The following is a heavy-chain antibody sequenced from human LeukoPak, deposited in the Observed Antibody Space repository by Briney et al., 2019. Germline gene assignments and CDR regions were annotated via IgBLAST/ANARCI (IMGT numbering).Heavy chain of an antibody. CDR1: GFTFSSYS. V-gene: IGHV3-21*01. D-gene: IGHD6-13*01. CDR2: ISSSSSYI. CDR3: ARALTSIAAAGTVWSDY. Sequence: GGSLRLSCAASGFTFSSYSMNWVRQAPGRGLEWVSSISSSSSYIYYADSVKGRFTISRDNAKNSLYLQMNSLRAEDTAVYYCARALTSIAAAGTVWSDYWGQGTLVTVSS. J-gene: IGHJ4*02.